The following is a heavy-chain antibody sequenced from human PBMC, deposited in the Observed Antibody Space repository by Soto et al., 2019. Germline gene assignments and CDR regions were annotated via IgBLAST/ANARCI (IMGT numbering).Heavy chain of an antibody. D-gene: IGHD3-10*01. CDR1: GGSISSYY. CDR3: ARLPPILWFGERPGYFDY. V-gene: IGHV4-59*01. Sequence: QVQLQESGPGLVKPSETLSLTCTVSGGSISSYYWSWIRQPPGKGLEWIGYIYYSGSTNYNPSLKSRVTISVDTSKNQFSLKLSSVTAADTAVYYCARLPPILWFGERPGYFDYWGQGTLVTVSS. J-gene: IGHJ4*02. CDR2: IYYSGST.